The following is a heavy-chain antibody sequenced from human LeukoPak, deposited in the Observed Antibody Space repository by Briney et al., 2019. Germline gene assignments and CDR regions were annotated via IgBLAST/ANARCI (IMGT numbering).Heavy chain of an antibody. Sequence: ASVKVSCKASGYTFTSYDINWVRQATGQGLEWMGWMNPNSGNTGCAQKFQGRVTMTRNTSISTAYMELSSLRSEDTAVYYCAKGSSMVRGVIVLYWFDPWGQGTLVTVSS. V-gene: IGHV1-8*01. CDR2: MNPNSGNT. J-gene: IGHJ5*02. CDR3: AKGSSMVRGVIVLYWFDP. CDR1: GYTFTSYD. D-gene: IGHD3-10*01.